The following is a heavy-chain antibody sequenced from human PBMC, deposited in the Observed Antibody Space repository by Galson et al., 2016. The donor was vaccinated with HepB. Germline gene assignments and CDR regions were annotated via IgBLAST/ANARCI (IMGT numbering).Heavy chain of an antibody. J-gene: IGHJ4*02. CDR3: ARHRGGGANCGGDCYSGV. CDR1: GFTFDDYT. D-gene: IGHD2-21*02. CDR2: ISWDGGST. V-gene: IGHV3-43*01. Sequence: SLRLSCAASGFTFDDYTMHWVRQAPGKGLEWVSLISWDGGSTYYADSVKGRFTISRDNSKNSLYLLMNGLRTEDTAMYYCARHRGGGANCGGDCYSGVWGQGTLVTVSS.